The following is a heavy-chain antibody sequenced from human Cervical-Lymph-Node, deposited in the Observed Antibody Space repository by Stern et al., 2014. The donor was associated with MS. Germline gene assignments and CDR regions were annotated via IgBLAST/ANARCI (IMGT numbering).Heavy chain of an antibody. CDR3: VQCRDYYDSIGFYCPLAY. Sequence: QVTLKESGPTRVKPTQTLTLTCTFSGFSLNASGVAVGWIRQPPGKALEWLALIYWGDDTRYSPSLKNSLSITKDTTKNQLVLTMTNMDPLDTATYYCVQCRDYYDSIGFYCPLAYWAQGTLVPVST. D-gene: IGHD3-22*01. CDR2: IYWGDDT. V-gene: IGHV2-5*02. J-gene: IGHJ4*02. CDR1: GFSLNASGVA.